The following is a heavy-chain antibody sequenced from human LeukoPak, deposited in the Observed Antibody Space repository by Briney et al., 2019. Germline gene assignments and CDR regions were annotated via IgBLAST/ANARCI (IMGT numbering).Heavy chain of an antibody. V-gene: IGHV1-46*01. CDR1: GYSFTSYD. J-gene: IGHJ4*02. CDR3: ARDGPTAAPFDY. Sequence: ASVKVSFKASGYSFTSYDIHWVRQAPGQGLEWMGIINPSGGSTSYAQRFQGRVAMTRDTSTTTVYMEVNSLTSEDTAVYFCARDGPTAAPFDYWGQGTLVTVSS. D-gene: IGHD2-2*01. CDR2: INPSGGST.